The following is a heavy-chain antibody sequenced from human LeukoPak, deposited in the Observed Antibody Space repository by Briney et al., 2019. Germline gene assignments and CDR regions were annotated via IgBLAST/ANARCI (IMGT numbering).Heavy chain of an antibody. CDR3: AREPGSDYYDSSGYCDY. V-gene: IGHV1-18*04. CDR2: ISAYNGNT. CDR1: GYTFTGYY. J-gene: IGHJ4*02. Sequence: ASVKVSCKASGYTFTGYYMHWVRQAPGQGLEWMGWISAYNGNTNYAQKLQGRVTMTTDTSTSTAYMELRSLRSDDTAVYYCAREPGSDYYDSSGYCDYWGQGTLVTVSS. D-gene: IGHD3-22*01.